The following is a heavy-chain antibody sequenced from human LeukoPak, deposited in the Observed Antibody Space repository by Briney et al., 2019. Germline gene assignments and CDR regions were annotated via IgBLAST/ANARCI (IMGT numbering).Heavy chain of an antibody. J-gene: IGHJ5*02. CDR2: IYHSGST. V-gene: IGHV4-4*02. CDR3: ARWISTWFDP. D-gene: IGHD1-26*01. CDR1: GGSISSSNW. Sequence: PSGTLSLTCAVSGGSISSSNWWSWVRQPPGKGLEWIGQIYHSGSTNYNPSLKSRVTISVDKSNNHFSLKLSSVTAADTAVYYCARWISTWFDPWGQGTLVTVSS.